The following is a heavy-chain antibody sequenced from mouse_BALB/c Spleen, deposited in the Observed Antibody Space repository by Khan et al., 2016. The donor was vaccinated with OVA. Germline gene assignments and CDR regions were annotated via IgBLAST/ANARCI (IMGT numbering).Heavy chain of an antibody. V-gene: IGHV1S81*02. D-gene: IGHD2-1*01. Sequence: QVQLQQPGAELVKPGASVKLSCTASGYTFTSYWMHWVKLRPGQGFEWIGEINPNNGDTKYSEKFKGKATLTVDKSSSTAYMQLSILTSDDSAVYYCTIGNYPDYAMHYWGQGTSVTVSS. CDR1: GYTFTSYW. CDR3: TIGNYPDYAMHY. J-gene: IGHJ4*01. CDR2: INPNNGDT.